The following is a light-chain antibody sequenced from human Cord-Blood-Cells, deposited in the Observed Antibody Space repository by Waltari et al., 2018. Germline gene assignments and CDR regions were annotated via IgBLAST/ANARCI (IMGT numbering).Light chain of an antibody. CDR2: EVS. V-gene: IGLV2-14*01. Sequence: QSALTQPASVSGSPGQSITISCTGTSSDVGGYNYVSWYQQHPGKAPKLMIYEVSNRPSGVSKRFSGSKSGNTASLTISGLQAEDEADYDCSSYTSSSTYVVFGGGTKLTVL. CDR3: SSYTSSSTYVV. J-gene: IGLJ2*01. CDR1: SSDVGGYNY.